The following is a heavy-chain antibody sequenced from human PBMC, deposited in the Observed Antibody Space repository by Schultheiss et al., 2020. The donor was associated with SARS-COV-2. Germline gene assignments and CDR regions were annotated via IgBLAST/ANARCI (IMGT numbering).Heavy chain of an antibody. CDR1: GFTFSSYG. CDR2: ISYDGSNK. J-gene: IGHJ6*02. Sequence: GESLKISCAASGFTFSSYGMHWVRQAPGKGLEWVAVISYDGSNKYYADSVKGRFTISRDNSKNTLYLQMNSLRAEDTALYYCAKDISLAVAGLRRGGMDVWGQGTTVTVSS. CDR3: AKDISLAVAGLRRGGMDV. D-gene: IGHD6-19*01. V-gene: IGHV3-30*18.